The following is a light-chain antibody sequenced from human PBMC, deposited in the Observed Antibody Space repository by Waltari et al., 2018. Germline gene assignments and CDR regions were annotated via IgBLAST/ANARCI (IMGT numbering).Light chain of an antibody. CDR1: ILRVSY. J-gene: IGLJ2*01. V-gene: IGLV3-19*01. CDR3: GSRDMNGAVI. Sequence: SSELTQDPAVSVALGQTVRSECQGYILRVSYGNWCRQKPGQAPTLVIYGKNNRPSGVPDRFSASSSGNTASLTISGAQADDEAVYYCGSRDMNGAVIFGGGTKLTVL. CDR2: GKN.